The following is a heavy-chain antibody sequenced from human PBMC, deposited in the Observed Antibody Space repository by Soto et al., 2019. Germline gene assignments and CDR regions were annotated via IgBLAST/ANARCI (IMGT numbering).Heavy chain of an antibody. J-gene: IGHJ2*01. V-gene: IGHV3-11*06. D-gene: IGHD4-17*01. Sequence: QVQLVESGGGLVKPGGSLRLSCAASGFTFSDYYMSWIRQAPGKGLEWVSYISSSSSYTNYADSVKGRFTISRDNAKNSLYLQMNSLRAEDTAVYHCAAGTAKTTVVTNYWYFDLWGRGTLVTVSS. CDR1: GFTFSDYY. CDR2: ISSSSSYT. CDR3: AAGTAKTTVVTNYWYFDL.